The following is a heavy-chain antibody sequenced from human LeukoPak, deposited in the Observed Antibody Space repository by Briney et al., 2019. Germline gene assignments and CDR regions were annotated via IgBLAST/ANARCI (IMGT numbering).Heavy chain of an antibody. CDR1: GYTFTSYY. Sequence: SCKASGYTFTSYYMHWVRQAPGKGLEYVSAISSNGGSTYYANSVKGRFTISRDNSKNTLYLQMGSLRAEDMAVYYCARGSGSYFYYFDYWGQGTLVTVSS. CDR2: ISSNGGST. J-gene: IGHJ4*02. V-gene: IGHV3-64*01. D-gene: IGHD1-26*01. CDR3: ARGSGSYFYYFDY.